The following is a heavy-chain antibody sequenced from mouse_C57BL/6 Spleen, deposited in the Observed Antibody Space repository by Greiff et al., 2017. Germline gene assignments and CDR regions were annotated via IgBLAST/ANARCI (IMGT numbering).Heavy chain of an antibody. CDR3: ARSGSNWYFDV. J-gene: IGHJ1*03. CDR1: GYTFTSYW. V-gene: IGHV1-50*01. CDR2: IDPSDSYT. D-gene: IGHD2-2*01. Sequence: KQSCKASGYTFTSYWMQWVKQRPGQGLEWIGEIDPSDSYTNYNQKFKGKATLTVDTSSSTAYMQLSSLTSEDSAVYYCARSGSNWYFDVWGTGTTVTVSS.